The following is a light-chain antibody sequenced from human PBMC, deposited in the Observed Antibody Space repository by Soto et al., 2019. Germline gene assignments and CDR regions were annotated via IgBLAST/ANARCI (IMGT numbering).Light chain of an antibody. CDR2: TAS. CDR3: QEYNNYWT. CDR1: QYIRHD. Sequence: AIQMTQSPSSLSASVGDRVTITCRASQYIRHDLGWYQQKPGKAPRLLIYTASTLESGVPSRFSASGSGTEFTLTISSLHPDDFATYYCQEYNNYWTFGQGTKVDIK. V-gene: IGKV1-6*01. J-gene: IGKJ1*01.